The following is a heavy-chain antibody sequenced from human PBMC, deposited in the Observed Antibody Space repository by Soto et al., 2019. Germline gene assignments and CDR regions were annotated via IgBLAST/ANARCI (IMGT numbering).Heavy chain of an antibody. CDR3: AKGAVTTSLYYFDY. CDR1: GFTFSTYG. CDR2: ISSDGSEK. Sequence: QVQLVESGGGVVQPGRSLRLSCAASGFTFSTYGVHWVRQAPGKGLEWVAVISSDGSEKYYAGSVKGRVSISRDNSKSTLYLQTDSLRAADTAVYYCAKGAVTTSLYYFDYWGQGTLVTVSS. V-gene: IGHV3-30*18. J-gene: IGHJ4*02. D-gene: IGHD4-17*01.